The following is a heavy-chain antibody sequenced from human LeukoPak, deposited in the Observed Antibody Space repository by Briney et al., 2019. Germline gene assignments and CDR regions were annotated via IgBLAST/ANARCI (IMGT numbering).Heavy chain of an antibody. Sequence: ASVKVSCKASGYTFTDYYMHWVRQAPGQGLEWMGWINPNSGGTNYAQKFQGRVTMTRNTSISTAYMELSSLRSEDTAVYYCAIPLLWFGELLAGPYYYYYGMDVWGQGTTVTVSS. CDR1: GYTFTDYY. CDR3: AIPLLWFGELLAGPYYYYYGMDV. J-gene: IGHJ6*02. CDR2: INPNSGGT. V-gene: IGHV1-2*02. D-gene: IGHD3-10*01.